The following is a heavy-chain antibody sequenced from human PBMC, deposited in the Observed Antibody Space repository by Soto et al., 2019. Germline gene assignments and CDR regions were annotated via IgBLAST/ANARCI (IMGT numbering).Heavy chain of an antibody. CDR3: ARFWVAGTHYYYGMDV. V-gene: IGHV4-4*02. D-gene: IGHD6-19*01. CDR1: GGSISSSNW. CDR2: IYHSGST. J-gene: IGHJ6*02. Sequence: SETLSLTCAVSGGSISSSNWWSWVRQPPGKGLEWIGEIYHSGSTNYNPSLKSRVTISVDKSKNRFSLKLSSVTAADTAVYYCARFWVAGTHYYYGMDVWGQGTTVT.